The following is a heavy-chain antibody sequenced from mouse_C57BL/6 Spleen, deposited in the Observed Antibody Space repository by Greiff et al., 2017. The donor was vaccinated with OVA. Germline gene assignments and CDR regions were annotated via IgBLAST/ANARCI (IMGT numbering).Heavy chain of an antibody. D-gene: IGHD1-1*01. J-gene: IGHJ4*01. V-gene: IGHV1-82*01. CDR1: GYAFSSSW. Sequence: VQLQQSGPELVKPGASVKISCKASGYAFSSSWMNWVKQRPGKGLEWIGRIYTGDGDTNYNGKFTGKATLTADKSSSTAYMQLSSLTSEDSAVYFCARDPLTTGAMDYWGQGTSVTVSS. CDR3: ARDPLTTGAMDY. CDR2: IYTGDGDT.